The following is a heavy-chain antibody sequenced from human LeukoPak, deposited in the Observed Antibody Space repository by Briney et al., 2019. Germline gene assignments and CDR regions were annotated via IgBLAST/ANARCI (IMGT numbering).Heavy chain of an antibody. D-gene: IGHD2-15*01. Sequence: PGGSLRLSCAASGFTFSSYSMNWVRQAPGKGLEWVSSISSSSYIYYADSVKGRFTISRDNAKNSLYLQMNSLRAEDTAVYYCARDNSYCSGGSCYSYGMDVWGQGTTVTVSS. CDR1: GFTFSSYS. CDR2: ISSSSYI. CDR3: ARDNSYCSGGSCYSYGMDV. J-gene: IGHJ6*02. V-gene: IGHV3-21*01.